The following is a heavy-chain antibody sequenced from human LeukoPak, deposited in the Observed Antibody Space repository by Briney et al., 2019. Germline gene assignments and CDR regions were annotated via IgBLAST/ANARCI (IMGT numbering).Heavy chain of an antibody. CDR2: IYYSGST. Sequence: SETLSLTSTVSGGSISSYYWSWIRQPPGKGLEWIGYIYYSGSTNYNPSLKSRVTISVDTSKNQFSLKLSSVTAADTAVYYCARGSGYEIDYWGQGTLVTVSS. D-gene: IGHD5-12*01. V-gene: IGHV4-59*01. J-gene: IGHJ4*02. CDR1: GGSISSYY. CDR3: ARGSGYEIDY.